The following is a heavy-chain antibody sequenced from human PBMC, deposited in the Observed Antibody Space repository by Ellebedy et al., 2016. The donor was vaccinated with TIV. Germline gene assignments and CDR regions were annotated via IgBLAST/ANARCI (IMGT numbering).Heavy chain of an antibody. V-gene: IGHV5-10-1*01. Sequence: GESLKISCKGSGYSFNNAWIGWVRQMPGKGLEWMGRVDPSDSYGKYSPSFQGHVTISTDKSISTAYLQWSSLKASDTGMYYCARLSVAAPYQFDSWGQGTLVTVSS. CDR2: VDPSDSYG. CDR1: GYSFNNAW. J-gene: IGHJ4*02. CDR3: ARLSVAAPYQFDS. D-gene: IGHD6-6*01.